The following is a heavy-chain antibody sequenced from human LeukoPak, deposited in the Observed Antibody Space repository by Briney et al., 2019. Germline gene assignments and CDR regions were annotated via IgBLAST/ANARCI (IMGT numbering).Heavy chain of an antibody. CDR1: GGTFSSYA. CDR2: IIPIFGTA. Sequence: SVKVSCKASGGTFSSYAISWVRQAPGQGLEWMGGIIPIFGTANYAQKFQGRVTITADESTSTAYMELSSMRSEDTAVYYCASRNSGSSQHAFDIWGQGTMVTVSS. CDR3: ASRNSGSSQHAFDI. J-gene: IGHJ3*02. V-gene: IGHV1-69*13. D-gene: IGHD1-26*01.